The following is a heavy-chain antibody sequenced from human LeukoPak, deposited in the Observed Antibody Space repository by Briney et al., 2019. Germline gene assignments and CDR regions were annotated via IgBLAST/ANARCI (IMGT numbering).Heavy chain of an antibody. J-gene: IGHJ6*03. D-gene: IGHD6-6*01. Sequence: ASVKVSCKASGGTFSSYAISWVRQAPGQGLEWMGGIIPIFGTANYAQKFQGRVTITTDESTSTAYMELSSLRSEDTAVYYRARGARGYYYYYMDVWGKGTTVTVSS. CDR2: IIPIFGTA. CDR1: GGTFSSYA. CDR3: ARGARGYYYYYMDV. V-gene: IGHV1-69*05.